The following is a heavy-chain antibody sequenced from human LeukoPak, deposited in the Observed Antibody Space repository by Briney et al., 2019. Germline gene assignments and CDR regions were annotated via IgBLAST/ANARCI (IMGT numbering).Heavy chain of an antibody. CDR1: GLTFSSHW. CDR3: AKERSLNGGYSDGYFDH. V-gene: IGHV3-74*01. Sequence: PGGSLRLSCAASGLTFSSHWMHWVRQAPGKGLVWVSRITNDGSSTTYADSVKGRFTISRDNAKNMLYLQVNSLRAEDTALYHCAKERSLNGGYSDGYFDHWGQGTLVTVSS. CDR2: ITNDGSST. D-gene: IGHD4-23*01. J-gene: IGHJ4*02.